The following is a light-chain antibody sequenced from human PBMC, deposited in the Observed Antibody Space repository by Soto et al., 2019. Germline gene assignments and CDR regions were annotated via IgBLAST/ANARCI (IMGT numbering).Light chain of an antibody. J-gene: IGLJ2*01. CDR1: SSDVGGYNY. CDR2: EVN. CDR3: SSYTSSSTSVL. Sequence: QSALTQPASVSGSPGQSITIYCSGTSSDVGGYNYVSWYQQNPGKAPKLMIYEVNNRPAGVSNRFSGSKSGNTAFLTISGLQAEDEADYYRSSYTSSSTSVLFGGGTKVTVL. V-gene: IGLV2-14*01.